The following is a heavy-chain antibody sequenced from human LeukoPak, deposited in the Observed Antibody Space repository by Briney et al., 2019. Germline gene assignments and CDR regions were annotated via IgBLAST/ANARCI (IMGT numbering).Heavy chain of an antibody. CDR3: ARRQGTTLSFDY. CDR1: GYSFTSYG. D-gene: IGHD1-1*01. Sequence: ASVKVSCKSSGYSFTSYGINWVRQAPGQGLEWMGWISTDNGNTDYAQNPQGRVTMTTDTSTSTAYMEVRSLRFDDTAVYYCARRQGTTLSFDYWGQGTLVTVSS. J-gene: IGHJ4*02. V-gene: IGHV1-18*04. CDR2: ISTDNGNT.